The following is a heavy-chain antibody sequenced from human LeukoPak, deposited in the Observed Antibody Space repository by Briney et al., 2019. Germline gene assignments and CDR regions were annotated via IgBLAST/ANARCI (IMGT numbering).Heavy chain of an antibody. CDR1: GFTFSTYW. CDR2: IWYDGSNK. J-gene: IGHJ6*02. CDR3: ARTMVYCSGGSCYLDGYYGMDV. V-gene: IGHV3-33*08. D-gene: IGHD2-15*01. Sequence: GGSLRLSCAASGFTFSTYWMHWVRQAPGKGLEWVAVIWYDGSNKYYADSVKGRFTISRDNSKNTLYLQMNSLRAEDTAVYYCARTMVYCSGGSCYLDGYYGMDVWGQGTTVTVSS.